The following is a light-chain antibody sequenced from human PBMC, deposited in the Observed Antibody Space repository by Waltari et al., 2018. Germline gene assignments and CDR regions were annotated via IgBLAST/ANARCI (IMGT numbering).Light chain of an antibody. J-gene: IGKJ1*01. CDR2: GAS. CDR3: QQYASLPRT. V-gene: IGKV3-20*01. Sequence: DIVLKQSPGTLSLSPGERATLSCWASQTVTTTSLAWYQQKPGQAPRLLIYGASFRATGTPGRFSGSGAGTDFTLTISRLEPEDFAVYYCQQYASLPRTFGQGTRVEI. CDR1: QTVTTTS.